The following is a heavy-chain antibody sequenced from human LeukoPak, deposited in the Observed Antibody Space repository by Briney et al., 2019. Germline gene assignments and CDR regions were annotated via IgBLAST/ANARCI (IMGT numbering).Heavy chain of an antibody. V-gene: IGHV3-23*01. Sequence: GGSLSLSCAASGFPFSSYAMSWVRQAPGKGLEWVSAISGSGGSTYYADSVKGRFTISRDNSKNTLYLQMNSLRAEDTAVYYCAKVGAAATGFPFDYWGQGTLVTVSS. CDR1: GFPFSSYA. D-gene: IGHD2-15*01. CDR3: AKVGAAATGFPFDY. CDR2: ISGSGGST. J-gene: IGHJ4*02.